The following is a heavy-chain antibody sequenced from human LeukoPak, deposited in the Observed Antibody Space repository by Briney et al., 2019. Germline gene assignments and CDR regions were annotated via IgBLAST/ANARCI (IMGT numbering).Heavy chain of an antibody. D-gene: IGHD2-21*01. J-gene: IGHJ6*02. CDR1: GFNFRGYA. CDR3: AREVVMGETNYYYYGMGV. Sequence: GGSRRLSLAASGFNFRGYARSWVRQPPGKGLEGVSAISGGGGRAHYADSVRGRFTTSRDNSQNTLQLQMNSLRAEDTAVYYCAREVVMGETNYYYYGMGVWGQGTTVTVSS. V-gene: IGHV3-23*01. CDR2: ISGGGGRA.